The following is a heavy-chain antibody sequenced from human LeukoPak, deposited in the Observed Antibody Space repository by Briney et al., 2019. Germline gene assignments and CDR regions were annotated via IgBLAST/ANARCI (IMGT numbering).Heavy chain of an antibody. D-gene: IGHD6-19*01. CDR1: GFTFSSYW. V-gene: IGHV3-7*05. CDR3: ARIDEYNSGWFDY. CDR2: INQDGGAK. J-gene: IGHJ5*01. Sequence: PGGSLRLSCAASGFTFSSYWMSWVRQAPGKRLEWVANINQDGGAKYYVDSVKGRFTISRDNAKNSLYLQMNGLRAEDTAVYYCARIDEYNSGWFDYWGQGTLVAVSS.